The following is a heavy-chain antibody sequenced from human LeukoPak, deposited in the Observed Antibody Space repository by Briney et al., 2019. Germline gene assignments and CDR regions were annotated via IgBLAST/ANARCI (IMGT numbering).Heavy chain of an antibody. V-gene: IGHV3-11*01. CDR1: GFTFSDYY. CDR3: ARVAPQGVWFGELFDRNYYYYMDV. D-gene: IGHD3-10*01. Sequence: GGSLRLSCAASGFTFSDYYMSWIRQAPGKGLEWVSYISSSGSTIYYADSVKGRFTISRDNAKNSLYLQMNSLRAEDTAVYYCARVAPQGVWFGELFDRNYYYYMDVWGKGTTVTISS. J-gene: IGHJ6*03. CDR2: ISSSGSTI.